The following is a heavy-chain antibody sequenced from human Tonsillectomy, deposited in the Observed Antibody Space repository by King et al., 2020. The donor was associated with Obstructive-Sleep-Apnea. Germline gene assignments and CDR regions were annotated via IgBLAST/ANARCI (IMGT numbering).Heavy chain of an antibody. CDR1: GGSFNSTNW. Sequence: MQLQESGPGLVKPSGTLSLTCAVSGGSFNSTNWWTWVRQPPGKGREWIGEIYHSGTATYNPSLKSRVTIAIDKSKNPFSLGLTSVTAAVTAVYYCARDASHCTSTSCWMDVWGQGTTVTVSS. CDR2: IYHSGTA. J-gene: IGHJ6*02. CDR3: ARDASHCTSTSCWMDV. D-gene: IGHD2-2*01. V-gene: IGHV4-4*02.